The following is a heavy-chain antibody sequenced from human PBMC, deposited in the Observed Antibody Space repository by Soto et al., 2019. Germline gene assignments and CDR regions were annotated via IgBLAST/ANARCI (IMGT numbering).Heavy chain of an antibody. CDR3: VRNGYYCLDI. Sequence: QVQLQESGPGLVKSSGTLSLTCTVSGDSITNSDWWSWVRQSPGKGLEWIGEIHHSGATNYNPSLKSRVNISVDKSTNHLSLKVSSVTAADTAVYYCVRNGYYCLDIWGQGTTVTVSS. CDR1: GDSITNSDW. V-gene: IGHV4-4*02. J-gene: IGHJ6*02. CDR2: IHHSGAT.